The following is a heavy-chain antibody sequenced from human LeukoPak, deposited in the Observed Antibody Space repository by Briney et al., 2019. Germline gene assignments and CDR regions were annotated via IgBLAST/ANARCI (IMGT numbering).Heavy chain of an antibody. CDR3: ATLTPGYSSSWYPPYNWFDP. V-gene: IGHV1-2*06. CDR2: INPNSGGT. Sequence: GASVKVSCKASGYTFTSYGISWVRQAPGQGLEWMGRINPNSGGTDYAQKFQGRVTMTRDTSISTAYMELSRLRSDDTAVYYCATLTPGYSSSWYPPYNWFDPWGQGTLVTVSS. J-gene: IGHJ5*02. CDR1: GYTFTSYG. D-gene: IGHD6-13*01.